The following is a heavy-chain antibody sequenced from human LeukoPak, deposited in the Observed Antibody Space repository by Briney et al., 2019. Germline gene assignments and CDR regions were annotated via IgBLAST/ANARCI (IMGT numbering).Heavy chain of an antibody. CDR3: ARGHDSSGYYYDWSDP. Sequence: GGSLRLSCAASGFTVSSNYMSWVRQAPGKGLEWVSVIYSGGSTYYADSVKGRFTISRDNSKNTLYLQMNSLRAEDTAVYYCARGHDSSGYYYDWSDPWGQGTLVTVSS. CDR2: IYSGGST. V-gene: IGHV3-53*01. J-gene: IGHJ5*02. CDR1: GFTVSSNY. D-gene: IGHD3-22*01.